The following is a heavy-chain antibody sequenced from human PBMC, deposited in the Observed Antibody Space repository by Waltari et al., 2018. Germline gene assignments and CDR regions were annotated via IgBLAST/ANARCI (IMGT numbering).Heavy chain of an antibody. CDR1: GFTFSSYA. CDR3: ARDQDNCSGGSCYPALDY. Sequence: QLQLVESGAGVVLAGTSLSLSCAASGFTFSSYAMHWIRQAPATGLERVGVMSYDGSNKYYADYVKGRFTISRDNSNNTLYLQMNSLRAEDTAVYYCARDQDNCSGGSCYPALDYWGQGTLVTVSS. J-gene: IGHJ4*02. D-gene: IGHD2-15*01. V-gene: IGHV3-30-3*01. CDR2: MSYDGSNK.